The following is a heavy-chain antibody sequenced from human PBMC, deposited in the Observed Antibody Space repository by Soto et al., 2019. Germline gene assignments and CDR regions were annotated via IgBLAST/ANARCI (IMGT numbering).Heavy chain of an antibody. Sequence: QVQLQQWGAGLLKPSETLSLTCAVYGGSFSGYYWSWIRQPPGKGLEWIGEINHSGSTNYNPSLKSRVTISVDTSKNQFSLKLSSVTAADTAVYCCARVASLLLWFGESPDANDGMYVW. D-gene: IGHD3-10*01. V-gene: IGHV4-34*01. CDR1: GGSFSGYY. CDR3: ARVASLLLWFGESPDANDGMYV. CDR2: INHSGST. J-gene: IGHJ6*01.